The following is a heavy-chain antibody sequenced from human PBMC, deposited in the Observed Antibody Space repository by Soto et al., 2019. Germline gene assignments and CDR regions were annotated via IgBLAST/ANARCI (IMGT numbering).Heavy chain of an antibody. J-gene: IGHJ4*02. D-gene: IGHD6-13*01. Sequence: QVQLVESGGGVVQPGRSLRLSCAASGFTFSSYGMQWVRQAPGKGLEWVAVISYDGSNKYYADSVKGRFTISRDNSKNTLYLQMNSLRAEDTAVYYCAKGISSWFPPGFDYWGQGTLVTVSS. V-gene: IGHV3-30*18. CDR2: ISYDGSNK. CDR1: GFTFSSYG. CDR3: AKGISSWFPPGFDY.